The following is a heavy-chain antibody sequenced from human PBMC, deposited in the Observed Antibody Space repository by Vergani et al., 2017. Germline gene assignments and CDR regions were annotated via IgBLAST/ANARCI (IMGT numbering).Heavy chain of an antibody. CDR1: GDSISPYF. CDR2: ISYSGDT. Sequence: QVQLHESGPGLVKPSETLSLTCTVSGDSISPYFWTWIRQPPGQGLEWIGYISYSGDTNSAPSLKSRVSISLDTSKNQFSLQVNSVTPSDTAVYYCARGGWLVPDVWGQGTLVTVSS. J-gene: IGHJ4*02. D-gene: IGHD2-21*02. V-gene: IGHV4-59*01. CDR3: ARGGWLVPDV.